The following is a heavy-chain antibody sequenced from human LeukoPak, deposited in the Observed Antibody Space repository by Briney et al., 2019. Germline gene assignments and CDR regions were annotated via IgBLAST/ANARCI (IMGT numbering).Heavy chain of an antibody. CDR1: GFTFSRYG. CDR3: ARARFETTVTTLVRKKDYYYYNMDV. Sequence: GGSLRLSCAASGFTFSRYGMHWVRQAPGKGLEWVANIKQDGSEKYYVDSVKGRFTISRDNAKNSLYLQMNSLRAEDTAVYYCARARFETTVTTLVRKKDYYYYNMDVWGKGTTVTVSS. CDR2: IKQDGSEK. J-gene: IGHJ6*03. D-gene: IGHD4-17*01. V-gene: IGHV3-7*01.